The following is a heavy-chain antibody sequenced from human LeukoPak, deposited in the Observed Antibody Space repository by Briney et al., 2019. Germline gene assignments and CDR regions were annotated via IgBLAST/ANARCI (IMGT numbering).Heavy chain of an antibody. D-gene: IGHD3-10*01. J-gene: IGHJ6*03. V-gene: IGHV3-20*04. Sequence: RPGGSLRLSCAASRFTFDDYGMSWVRQAPGKGLEWVSGINWNGGSTGYADSVKGRFTISRDNAKNSLYLQMNSLRAEDTALYYCARDPSMVRGVPGYMDVWGKGTTVTVSS. CDR1: RFTFDDYG. CDR2: INWNGGST. CDR3: ARDPSMVRGVPGYMDV.